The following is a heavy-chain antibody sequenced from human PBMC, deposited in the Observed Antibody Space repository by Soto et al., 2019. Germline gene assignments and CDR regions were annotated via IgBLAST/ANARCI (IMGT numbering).Heavy chain of an antibody. J-gene: IGHJ4*02. D-gene: IGHD2-15*01. CDR3: ARGDGGTAYDC. V-gene: IGHV3-21*01. Sequence: EVQLVESGGGLVKPGGSLRLSCAASGFTFSSYSMTWVRQAPGKGLEWVSSISSSSSYIYYADSVKGRFTISRDNAKNSLYLQMNSLRAEDTAVYYCARGDGGTAYDCWGQGTLVTVSS. CDR2: ISSSSSYI. CDR1: GFTFSSYS.